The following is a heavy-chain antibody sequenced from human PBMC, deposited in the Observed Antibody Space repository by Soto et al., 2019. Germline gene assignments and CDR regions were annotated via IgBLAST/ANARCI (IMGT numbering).Heavy chain of an antibody. D-gene: IGHD6-13*01. V-gene: IGHV5-51*01. CDR1: GYSFTSYW. Sequence: HGESLKISCKGSGYSFTSYWIGWARQMPGKGLEWMGIIYPGDSDTRYSPSFQGQVTISADKFISTAYLQWSSLKASDTAMYYCARTAAAGKYYYGMDVWGQGTTVTVSS. CDR3: ARTAAAGKYYYGMDV. CDR2: IYPGDSDT. J-gene: IGHJ6*02.